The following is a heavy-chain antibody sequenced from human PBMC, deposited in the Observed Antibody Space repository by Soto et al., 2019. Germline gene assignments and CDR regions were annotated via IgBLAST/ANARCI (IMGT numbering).Heavy chain of an antibody. CDR1: GFTFSNAW. Sequence: GGSLRLSCAASGFTFSNAWMNWVRQAPGKGLEWVGRIKSKTDGGTTNYAAPVKGRFTISRDDSKNTLYLQMNSLKTEDTAVYYCTTLPGPSGTIFGVAEENWFDPWGQGTLVTVSS. J-gene: IGHJ5*02. V-gene: IGHV3-15*07. CDR2: IKSKTDGGTT. CDR3: TTLPGPSGTIFGVAEENWFDP. D-gene: IGHD3-3*01.